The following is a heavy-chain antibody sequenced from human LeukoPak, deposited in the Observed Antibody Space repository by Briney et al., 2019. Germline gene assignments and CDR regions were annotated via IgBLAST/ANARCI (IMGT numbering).Heavy chain of an antibody. CDR3: ARTYYYDSSGSYGAGY. J-gene: IGHJ4*02. CDR2: ISFYGSNK. V-gene: IGHV3-30-3*01. Sequence: GGPLRHSRAASGFTFSSYALHWVRQAPGKGLEWVANISFYGSNKYYADSVKGRFTISRNNTKHSVLMQLNGLRAEDTAVYYCARTYYYDSSGSYGAGYWGQETLATVSS. D-gene: IGHD3-22*01. CDR1: GFTFSSYA.